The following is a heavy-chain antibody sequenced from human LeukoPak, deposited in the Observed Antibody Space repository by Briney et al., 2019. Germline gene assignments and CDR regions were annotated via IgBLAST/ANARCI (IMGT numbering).Heavy chain of an antibody. Sequence: PSETLSLTCTVSGGSISSSSYYWGWIRQPPGKGLEWIGSIYYSGSTYYNPSLKSRVTISVDTSKNQFSLKLSSVTAADTAVYYCAMSGSYWLGFDYWGQGTLVTVSS. D-gene: IGHD1-26*01. CDR1: GGSISSSSYY. CDR3: AMSGSYWLGFDY. J-gene: IGHJ4*02. CDR2: IYYSGST. V-gene: IGHV4-39*07.